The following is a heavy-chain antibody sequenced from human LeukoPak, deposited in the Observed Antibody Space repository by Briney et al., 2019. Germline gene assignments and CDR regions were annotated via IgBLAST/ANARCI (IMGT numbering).Heavy chain of an antibody. J-gene: IGHJ4*02. CDR2: IIPIFGTA. Sequence: SVTVSCKASGLSLTHDGISWVRQAPGQGLEWMGGIIPIFGTANYAQKFQGRVTITTDESTSTAYMELSSLRSEDTAVYYCAMQEDIVVVVAATPFDYWGQGTLVTVSS. D-gene: IGHD2-15*01. CDR1: GLSLTHDG. CDR3: AMQEDIVVVVAATPFDY. V-gene: IGHV1-69*05.